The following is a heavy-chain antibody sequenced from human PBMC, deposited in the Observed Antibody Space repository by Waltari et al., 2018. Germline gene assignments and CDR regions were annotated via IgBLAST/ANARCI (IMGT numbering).Heavy chain of an antibody. Sequence: VQLIQSGAEVKKPGASVRLSCKVSGYSLTELSIHWVRQPRGTGLEWMGGFDPERRDTTYAQRFQGRVTMTEDTSTDTAYMELRSLTSDDTAVFYCATDWGYCSDDSCYVGERGDYWGQGTLVTVSS. D-gene: IGHD2-15*01. V-gene: IGHV1-24*01. CDR3: ATDWGYCSDDSCYVGERGDY. J-gene: IGHJ4*02. CDR1: GYSLTELS. CDR2: FDPERRDT.